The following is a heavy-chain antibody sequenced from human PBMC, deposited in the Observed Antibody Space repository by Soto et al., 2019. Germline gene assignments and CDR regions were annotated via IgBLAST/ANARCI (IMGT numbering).Heavy chain of an antibody. V-gene: IGHV1-58*03. CDR3: AASTRSPHCYYGMDV. CDR2: IVVGTADT. Sequence: QTQLLQSGPEVKKPGTSVKVSCRASGFAFSTSAVQWVRQARGQRLEWIGWIVVGTADTNYAQKFQERVTITTDSSTNTAYLELGSLRFDDTAVYYCAASTRSPHCYYGMDVWGQGTTVTVSS. CDR1: GFAFSTSA. J-gene: IGHJ6*02.